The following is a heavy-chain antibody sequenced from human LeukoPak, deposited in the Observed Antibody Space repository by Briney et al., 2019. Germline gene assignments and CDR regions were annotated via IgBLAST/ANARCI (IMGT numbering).Heavy chain of an antibody. CDR1: GYTFTSYD. CDR3: ARGYSGSYYPGY. CDR2: MNPNSGNT. J-gene: IGHJ4*02. V-gene: IGHV1-8*01. Sequence: ASVKVSCKASGYTFTSYDINWVRQAPGQGLEWMGWMNPNSGNTGYAQKFQGRVTMTRNTSISTAYMELSSLRSEDTAVYYCARGYSGSYYPGYWGQGTLVTVSS. D-gene: IGHD1-26*01.